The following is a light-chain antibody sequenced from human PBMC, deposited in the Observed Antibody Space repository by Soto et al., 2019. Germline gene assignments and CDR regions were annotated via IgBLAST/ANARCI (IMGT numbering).Light chain of an antibody. CDR3: GTCDSSLGAFFV. CDR2: DNS. V-gene: IGLV1-51*01. CDR1: LSNVAKND. J-gene: IGLJ1*01. Sequence: LLKRALSGSAVPGRGVTITCTGSLSNVAKNDVSWYQHLPGTAPKLLILDNSKRPSGIPDRFSGSKSGTSATLGITGLQTGDEGDYYCGTCDSSLGAFFVFGTGTKV.